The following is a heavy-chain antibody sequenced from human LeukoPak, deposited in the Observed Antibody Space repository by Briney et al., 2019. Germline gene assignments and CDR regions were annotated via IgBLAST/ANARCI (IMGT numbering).Heavy chain of an antibody. CDR1: GFTFSSYS. CDR3: ARHIGEYQPLDAFDI. V-gene: IGHV3-21*01. Sequence: GGSLRLSCAASGFTFSSYSMNWVRQAPGKGLEWVSSISSSSSYIYYADSVKGRFTISRDNAKNSLYLQMNSLRAEDTAVCYCARHIGEYQPLDAFDIWGQGTMVTVSS. J-gene: IGHJ3*02. D-gene: IGHD2-2*01. CDR2: ISSSSSYI.